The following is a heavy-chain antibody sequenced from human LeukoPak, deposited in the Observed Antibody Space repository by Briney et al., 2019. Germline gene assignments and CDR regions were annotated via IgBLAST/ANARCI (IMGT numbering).Heavy chain of an antibody. CDR3: AKPHQPYYYDSSGYFDY. J-gene: IGHJ4*02. Sequence: PGGSLRLSCAASGFTFSSYAMSWVRQAPGKGLEWVSGISWNSGSIGYADSVKGRFTISRDNAKNSLYLQTNSLRAEDTALYYCAKPHQPYYYDSSGYFDYWGQGTLVTVSS. CDR1: GFTFSSYA. D-gene: IGHD3-22*01. V-gene: IGHV3-9*01. CDR2: ISWNSGSI.